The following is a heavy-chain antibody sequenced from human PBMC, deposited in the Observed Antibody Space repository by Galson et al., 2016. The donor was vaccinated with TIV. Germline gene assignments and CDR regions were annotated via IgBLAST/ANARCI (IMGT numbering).Heavy chain of an antibody. J-gene: IGHJ6*02. Sequence: SVKVSCKGSGGPFRSYAISWVRQAPGQGLEWMGGIIGVFAAVTYAQKFQGRVTITADESTSTVYMELNSLRFDDTAVYYCARVFLRVPNYWSDYPQSTYYQCQMNVWGQGTTVTVSS. V-gene: IGHV1-69*13. CDR2: IIGVFAAV. D-gene: IGHD3-3*01. CDR3: ARVFLRVPNYWSDYPQSTYYQCQMNV. CDR1: GGPFRSYA.